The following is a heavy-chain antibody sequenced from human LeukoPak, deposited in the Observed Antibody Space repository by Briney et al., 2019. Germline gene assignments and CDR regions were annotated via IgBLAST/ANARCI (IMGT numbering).Heavy chain of an antibody. V-gene: IGHV3-30*02. CDR1: GIPFSRSG. D-gene: IGHD2-21*01. CDR2: IQNHGRDK. CDR3: ARQNAYCGGDCGFDI. Sequence: PGGSLRLSCAVSGIPFSRSGMHWVRQAPGRGLEWVSFIQNHGRDKTYADSVKGRFTVSRDNSQNTVYLQMNSLRAEDTAVYYCARQNAYCGGDCGFDIWGQGTMVTVSS. J-gene: IGHJ3*02.